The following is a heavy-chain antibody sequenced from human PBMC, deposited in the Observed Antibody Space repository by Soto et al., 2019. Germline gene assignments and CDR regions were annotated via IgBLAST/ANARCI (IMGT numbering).Heavy chain of an antibody. CDR3: ARDGVYCSSTSCYRH. Sequence: SETLSLTCAVSGGSISSSYWWNWVRQPPGKGLEWIGKIYHSGSTNYNPSLKSRVTISVDTSKNQFSLKLSSVTAADTAVYYCARDGVYCSSTSCYRHWGQGTLVTVSS. V-gene: IGHV4-4*02. CDR2: IYHSGST. J-gene: IGHJ4*02. D-gene: IGHD2-2*02. CDR1: GGSISSSYW.